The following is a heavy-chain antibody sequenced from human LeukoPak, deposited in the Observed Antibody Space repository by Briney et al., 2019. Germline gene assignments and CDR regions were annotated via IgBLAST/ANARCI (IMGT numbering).Heavy chain of an antibody. D-gene: IGHD2-2*01. CDR3: AREALVVVPAATYNWFDP. CDR1: GGSISSGSYY. V-gene: IGHV4-61*02. J-gene: IGHJ5*02. CDR2: IYTSGST. Sequence: SETLSLTCTVSGGSISSGSYYWSWIRQPAGKGLEWIGRIYTSGSTNYNPSLKSRVTISVDTSKNQFSLKLCSVTAADTAVYYCAREALVVVPAATYNWFDPWGQGTLVTVSS.